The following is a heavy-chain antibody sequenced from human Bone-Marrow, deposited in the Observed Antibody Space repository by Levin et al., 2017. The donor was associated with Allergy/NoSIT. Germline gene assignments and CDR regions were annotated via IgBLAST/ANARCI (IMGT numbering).Heavy chain of an antibody. CDR3: ARDKTVSGLNDAFDI. Sequence: SQTLSLTCAISGDSVSTDTAAWNWIRQSPSRGLEWLGRTYYRSKCYSNYAGSVRSRITIEPDTSKNQFSLPLNSVTPDDTAVYFCARDKTVSGLNDAFDIWGQGTLVTVSS. D-gene: IGHD6-19*01. CDR2: TYYRSKCYS. J-gene: IGHJ3*02. CDR1: GDSVSTDTAA. V-gene: IGHV6-1*01.